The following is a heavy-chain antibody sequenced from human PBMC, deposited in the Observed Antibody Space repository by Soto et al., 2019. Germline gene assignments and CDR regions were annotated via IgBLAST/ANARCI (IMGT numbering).Heavy chain of an antibody. V-gene: IGHV1-69*15. Sequence: QVQLLQSWAAVKKPGSSVKVSCKASGGTFSNYAITWVRQAPGQGLEWLGRSIPIFGSTNFAQKFQGRVTLTADESTTTVYMELSSLRSDDTAVYFCAKDGGKDGYFGNWFDPWGQGTLVTVSS. D-gene: IGHD5-18*01. J-gene: IGHJ5*02. CDR1: GGTFSNYA. CDR3: AKDGGKDGYFGNWFDP. CDR2: SIPIFGST.